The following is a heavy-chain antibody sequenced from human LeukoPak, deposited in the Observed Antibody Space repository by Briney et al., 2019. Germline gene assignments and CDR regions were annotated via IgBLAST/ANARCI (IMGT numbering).Heavy chain of an antibody. CDR1: GVSVSNHY. CDR2: IYYSGST. V-gene: IGHV4-59*06. J-gene: IGHJ4*02. CDR3: ARRRGDFWSGYYFDY. Sequence: SETLSLTCSVSGVSVSNHYWSWIRQPPGKGLEWIGYIYYSGSTYYNPSLKSRITISVDTSKNQFSLELSSVTAADTAVYYCARRRGDFWSGYYFDYWGQGTLVTVSS. D-gene: IGHD3-3*01.